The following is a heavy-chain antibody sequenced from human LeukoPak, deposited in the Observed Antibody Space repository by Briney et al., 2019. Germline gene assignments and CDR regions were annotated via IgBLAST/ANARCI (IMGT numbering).Heavy chain of an antibody. CDR1: GFTFSDSA. CDR3: ARVTGYVIEDNFDY. CDR2: IRSKTKSYAT. V-gene: IGHV3-73*01. J-gene: IGHJ4*02. Sequence: PGGSLRLSCAASGFTFSDSAMHWVRQASGKGLEWVGRIRSKTKSYATAYAASVKGRFTISRDDSKNTAYLQMNSLQTEDTAVYYCARVTGYVIEDNFDYWGQGTLVTVSS. D-gene: IGHD2-15*01.